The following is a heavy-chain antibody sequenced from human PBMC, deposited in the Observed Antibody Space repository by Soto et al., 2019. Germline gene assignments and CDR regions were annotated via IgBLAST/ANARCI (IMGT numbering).Heavy chain of an antibody. D-gene: IGHD3-22*01. V-gene: IGHV1-3*01. CDR1: GYTFTTYP. CDR2: INAGNGDT. CDR3: ARDWTHYDSSGPGDY. J-gene: IGHJ4*02. Sequence: ASVKVSCKASGYTFTTYPMHWVRQAPGQRLEWMGWINAGNGDTKYSQKFQGRVTITRETSANTAYMELSSLRSEDTAVYYCARDWTHYDSSGPGDYWGKGTLVTVFS.